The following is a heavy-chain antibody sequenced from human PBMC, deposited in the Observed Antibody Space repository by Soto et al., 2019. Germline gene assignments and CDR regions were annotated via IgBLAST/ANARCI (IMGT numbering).Heavy chain of an antibody. Sequence: SETLSLTCAVYGGSFSGYYWSWIRQPPGKGLEWIGEINHSGSTNYNPSLKSRVTISVDTSKNQFSMKLSSVTAADTAVYYCGTHNGYGFGELLGYYYYMDVWGKGTTVTVSS. V-gene: IGHV4-34*01. CDR2: INHSGST. J-gene: IGHJ6*03. D-gene: IGHD3-10*01. CDR3: GTHNGYGFGELLGYYYYMDV. CDR1: GGSFSGYY.